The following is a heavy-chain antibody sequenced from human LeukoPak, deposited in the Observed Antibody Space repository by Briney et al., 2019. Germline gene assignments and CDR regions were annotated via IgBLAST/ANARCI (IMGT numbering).Heavy chain of an antibody. Sequence: XETLSLTCAVYGGSFSGYYWSWIRQPPGKGLEWIGEINHSGSTNYNPSLKSRVTISVDTSKNQFSLKLSSVTAADTAVYYCARVTVSRYSYGFHYYYYGMDVWGQGTTVTVSS. CDR1: GGSFSGYY. D-gene: IGHD5-18*01. V-gene: IGHV4-34*01. J-gene: IGHJ6*02. CDR2: INHSGST. CDR3: ARVTVSRYSYGFHYYYYGMDV.